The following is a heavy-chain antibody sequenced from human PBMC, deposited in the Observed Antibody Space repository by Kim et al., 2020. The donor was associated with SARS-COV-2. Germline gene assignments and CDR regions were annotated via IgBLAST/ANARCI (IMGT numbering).Heavy chain of an antibody. Sequence: GGSLRLSCAASGFTVSSNYMSWVRQAPGKGLEWVSVIYSGGSTYYADSVKGRFTISRDNSKNTLYLQMNSLRAEDTAVYYCARGGLGDYDPNTPDWYFDLWGRGTLVTVSS. J-gene: IGHJ2*01. CDR1: GFTVSSNY. CDR2: IYSGGST. CDR3: ARGGLGDYDPNTPDWYFDL. D-gene: IGHD4-17*01. V-gene: IGHV3-66*01.